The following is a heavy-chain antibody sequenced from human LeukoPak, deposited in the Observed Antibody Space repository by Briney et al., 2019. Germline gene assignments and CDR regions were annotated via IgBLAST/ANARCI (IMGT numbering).Heavy chain of an antibody. CDR1: GYTFTSYG. Sequence: ASVKVSCKASGYTFTSYGISWVRQAPGQGLEWMGWISAYNGNTSYAQKLQGRVTMTTDTSTSTAYMELRSLRSDDTAVYYCARVAHLTGTTWFDPWGQGTLVTVSS. V-gene: IGHV1-18*01. CDR3: ARVAHLTGTTWFDP. D-gene: IGHD1-7*01. CDR2: ISAYNGNT. J-gene: IGHJ5*02.